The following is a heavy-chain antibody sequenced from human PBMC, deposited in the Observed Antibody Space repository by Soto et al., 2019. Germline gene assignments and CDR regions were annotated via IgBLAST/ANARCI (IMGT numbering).Heavy chain of an antibody. J-gene: IGHJ4*02. D-gene: IGHD5-12*01. Sequence: PGGSLRLSCAASGFTFSSYSMNWVRQAPGKGLEWVSSISSSSYIYYADSVKGRFTISRDNSKSTLYLQMNSLRAEDTAVYYCAKEGREVAPDCWGQGTLVTVS. CDR1: GFTFSSYS. V-gene: IGHV3-21*04. CDR3: AKEGREVAPDC. CDR2: ISSSSYI.